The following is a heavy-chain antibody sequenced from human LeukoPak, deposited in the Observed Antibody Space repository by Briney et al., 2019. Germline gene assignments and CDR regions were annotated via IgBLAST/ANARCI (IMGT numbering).Heavy chain of an antibody. D-gene: IGHD3-22*01. CDR1: GFTFSRYW. CDR3: ARIAHRDYYDSSGYYY. V-gene: IGHV3-7*01. Sequence: GGSLRLSCEASGFTFSRYWMAWVRQAPGKEPEWVANMRQDGGEIYYVDSVKGRFTISRDNARNFLYLQMNSLRVEDTAVYYCARIAHRDYYDSSGYYYWGQGTLVTVSS. CDR2: MRQDGGEI. J-gene: IGHJ4*02.